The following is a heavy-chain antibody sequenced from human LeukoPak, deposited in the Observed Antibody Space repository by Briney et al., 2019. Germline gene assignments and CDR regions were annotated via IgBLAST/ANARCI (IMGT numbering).Heavy chain of an antibody. Sequence: GGSLRLSCAASGFTFSDAWMSWVRQAPGKGLEWVGRIKSKTDGSTTDYGGAVKGRFTISRDDSKNTVYLQMNSLRTEDSAVFYCATDRGYYYGSGSYYNGPTNYYYYGMDVWGKGTTVTVSS. D-gene: IGHD3-10*01. J-gene: IGHJ6*04. V-gene: IGHV3-15*01. CDR3: ATDRGYYYGSGSYYNGPTNYYYYGMDV. CDR2: IKSKTDGSTT. CDR1: GFTFSDAW.